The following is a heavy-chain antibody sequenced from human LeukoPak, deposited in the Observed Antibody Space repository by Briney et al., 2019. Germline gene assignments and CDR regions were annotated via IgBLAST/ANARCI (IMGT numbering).Heavy chain of an antibody. CDR3: AKYMRGRGYSGYGFFDY. CDR2: INPHSGDT. D-gene: IGHD5-12*01. V-gene: IGHV1-2*02. CDR1: RYTFTSYY. J-gene: IGHJ4*02. Sequence: ASVKVSCKASRYTFTSYYMHWVPQAPGQGLGCLGWINPHSGDTNYAQKFQGRVTMTRDTSTSTAYMEVSRLRSDDAAVYYCAKYMRGRGYSGYGFFDYWGQGTLVTVSS.